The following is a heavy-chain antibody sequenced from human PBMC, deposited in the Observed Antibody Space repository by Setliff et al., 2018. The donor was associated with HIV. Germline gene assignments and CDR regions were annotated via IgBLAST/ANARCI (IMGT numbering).Heavy chain of an antibody. CDR2: INPSGGST. CDR1: GYTFTNYY. CDR3: ARDQSAFGNWWLAHY. J-gene: IGHJ4*02. Sequence: ASVKVSCKTSGYTFTNYYGHWVRQAPGQGLEWMGIINPSGGSTSYAQKFQGRVTMTRETSTSTVYMELSSLRSEDTAVYYCARDQSAFGNWWLAHYWGQGTLVTVSS. V-gene: IGHV1-46*01. D-gene: IGHD2-8*02.